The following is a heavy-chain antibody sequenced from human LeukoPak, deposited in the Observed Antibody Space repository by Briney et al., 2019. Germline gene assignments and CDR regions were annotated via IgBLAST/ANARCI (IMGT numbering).Heavy chain of an antibody. J-gene: IGHJ4*02. D-gene: IGHD1-1*01. CDR1: GGSFSGYY. V-gene: IGHV4-34*01. Sequence: KPSETLSLTCAVYGGSFSGYYWSWIRQPPGKGLEWIGEINHSGSTNYNPSLKSRVTISVDTSKNQFSLKLSSVTAADTAVYYCTQIEWDRWRGWGQGTLVTVSS. CDR2: INHSGST. CDR3: TQIEWDRWRG.